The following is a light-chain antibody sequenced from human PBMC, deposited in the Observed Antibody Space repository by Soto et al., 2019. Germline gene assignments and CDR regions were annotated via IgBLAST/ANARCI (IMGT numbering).Light chain of an antibody. Sequence: DIQMTQSPSSLSASVGDRVTITCRASQNINNYLNWYQQKPGKAPKLLIYAASSLQSGVPSRFRGSGAVTDFTLTISSLQPEDFATYYCQQSYRTPVTFGQGTRLEIK. V-gene: IGKV1-39*01. CDR3: QQSYRTPVT. J-gene: IGKJ5*01. CDR1: QNINNY. CDR2: AAS.